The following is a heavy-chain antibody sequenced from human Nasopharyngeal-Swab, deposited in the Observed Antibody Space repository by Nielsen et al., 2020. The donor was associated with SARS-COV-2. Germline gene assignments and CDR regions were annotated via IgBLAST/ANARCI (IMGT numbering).Heavy chain of an antibody. CDR1: GFTFSSYW. V-gene: IGHV3-7*01. J-gene: IGHJ6*02. CDR2: IKQDGSEK. D-gene: IGHD5-12*01. Sequence: GESLKIFCAASGFTFSSYWMSWVRQAPGKGLEWVANIKQDGSEKYYVDSVKGRFTISRDNAKNSLYLQMNSLRAEDTAVYYCAREFGYSGYDKRYYYYGMDVWGQGTTVTVS. CDR3: AREFGYSGYDKRYYYYGMDV.